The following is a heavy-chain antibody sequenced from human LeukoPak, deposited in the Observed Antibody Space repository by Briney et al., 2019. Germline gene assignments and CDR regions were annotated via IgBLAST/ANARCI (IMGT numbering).Heavy chain of an antibody. CDR3: ARGVRRYASYYYGMDV. J-gene: IGHJ6*02. CDR2: IIHSGRT. D-gene: IGHD2-2*01. CDR1: GESFSGYY. Sequence: SETLSLTCTVYGESFSGYYWTWVRQPPGKGLEWIGEIIHSGRTNYNPSLKSRVTISEDTSKNQFSLKLSSVTAADTAVYYCARGVRRYASYYYGMDVWGQGTTVTVSS. V-gene: IGHV4-34*01.